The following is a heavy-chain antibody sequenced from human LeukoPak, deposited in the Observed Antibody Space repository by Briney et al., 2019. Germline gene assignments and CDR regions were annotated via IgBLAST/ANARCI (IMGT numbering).Heavy chain of an antibody. D-gene: IGHD5-24*01. V-gene: IGHV3-23*01. CDR1: GITFSNSA. Sequence: GGSLRLSCVPSGITFSNSALSWVRQAPGKGLEWVSTITKSGDQTHYADSVRGIFTISRDIFKNTLYLQMNSLRAEDTAVYHCVKSAGKDGYRDVFDIWGQGTVVTVSS. J-gene: IGHJ3*02. CDR3: VKSAGKDGYRDVFDI. CDR2: ITKSGDQT.